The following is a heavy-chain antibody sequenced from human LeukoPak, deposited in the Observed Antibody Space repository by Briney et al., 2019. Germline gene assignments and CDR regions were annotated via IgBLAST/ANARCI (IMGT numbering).Heavy chain of an antibody. CDR3: ARDPSVPAVRPDYPPDY. J-gene: IGHJ4*02. CDR2: IRSKANSYAT. V-gene: IGHV3-73*01. Sequence: GGSLRLSCAASGFTFSGSAMHWVRQASGKGLEWVGRIRSKANSYATAYAASVKGRFTISRDDSKNTAYLQMNSLRAEDTAVYYCARDPSVPAVRPDYPPDYWGQGTLVTVSS. D-gene: IGHD2-2*01. CDR1: GFTFSGSA.